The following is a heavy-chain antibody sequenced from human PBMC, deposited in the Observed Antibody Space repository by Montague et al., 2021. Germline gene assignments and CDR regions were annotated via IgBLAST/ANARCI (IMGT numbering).Heavy chain of an antibody. CDR3: AAYYYGGGGRGS. D-gene: IGHD3-22*01. J-gene: IGHJ5*02. CDR1: GVSVSCGIYH. CDR2: ICDGGSA. Sequence: SETLSLTCSVSGVSVSCGIYHWGWIRQSPGKGLEWIGYICDGGSAAYKTSLGSRVTMSLDTSSNQFSLNLRSATAADTAVYYCAAYYYGGGGRGSWGQGTLVTVSS. V-gene: IGHV4-61*01.